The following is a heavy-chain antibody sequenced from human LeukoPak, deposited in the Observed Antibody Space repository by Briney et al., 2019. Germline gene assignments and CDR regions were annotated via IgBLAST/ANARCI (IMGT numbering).Heavy chain of an antibody. CDR1: GFTFSSYS. J-gene: IGHJ4*02. CDR3: AKVSPVLGYCSGGSCYLFDY. CDR2: ISSSSSYI. D-gene: IGHD2-15*01. V-gene: IGHV3-21*04. Sequence: KAGGSLRLSCAASGFTFSSYSMNWVRQAPGKGLEWVSSISSSSSYIYYADSVKGRFTISRDNSKNTLYLQMNSLRAEDTAVYYCAKVSPVLGYCSGGSCYLFDYWGQGTLVTVSS.